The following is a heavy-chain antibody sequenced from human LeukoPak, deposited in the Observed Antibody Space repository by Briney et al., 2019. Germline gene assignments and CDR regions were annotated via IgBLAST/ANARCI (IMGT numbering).Heavy chain of an antibody. CDR2: IWYDGSNK. V-gene: IGHV3-33*01. D-gene: IGHD2-15*01. J-gene: IGHJ6*02. CDR1: GFTFSSYG. Sequence: PGGSLRLSCAASGFTFSSYGMHWVRQAPGKGLEWVAVIWYDGSNKHYADSVKGRFTISRDNSKNTLYLQMNSLRAEDTAVYYCARDLQGYCSGGSCFYYYYGMDVWGQGTTVTVSS. CDR3: ARDLQGYCSGGSCFYYYYGMDV.